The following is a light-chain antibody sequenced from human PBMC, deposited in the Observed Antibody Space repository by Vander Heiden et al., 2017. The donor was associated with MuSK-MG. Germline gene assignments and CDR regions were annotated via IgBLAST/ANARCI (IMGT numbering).Light chain of an antibody. CDR1: QDISNY. CDR2: DAS. V-gene: IGKV1-33*01. Sequence: DIQLTQSPSSLSASVGDRVTITCQASQDISNYLNWYQQKPGKAPKRLIYDASNLETGVPSRFSGSGSGTDFTFTISSLQPEDIATYYCLQHDNLPLTFGGGTKVEIK. CDR3: LQHDNLPLT. J-gene: IGKJ4*01.